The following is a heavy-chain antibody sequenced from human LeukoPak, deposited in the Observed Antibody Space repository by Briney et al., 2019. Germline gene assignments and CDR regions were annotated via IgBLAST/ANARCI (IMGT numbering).Heavy chain of an antibody. V-gene: IGHV3-53*01. D-gene: IGHD6-13*01. Sequence: GGSLRLSCAASGFTVSTNYMSWVRQAPGKGLERVSIIYSSGSTYYADSVKGRFTISRDNSKNTLYLQMNSLRAEDTALYYCARTSVATAEDYFDFWGQGTLVTVSS. J-gene: IGHJ4*02. CDR3: ARTSVATAEDYFDF. CDR2: IYSSGST. CDR1: GFTVSTNY.